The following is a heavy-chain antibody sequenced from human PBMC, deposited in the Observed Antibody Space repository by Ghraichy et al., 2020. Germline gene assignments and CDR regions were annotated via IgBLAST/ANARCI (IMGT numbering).Heavy chain of an antibody. Sequence: SETLSLTCTVSGGSISSNSYYWGWIRQPPGKGLEWIGSIYYTGSAYYNPSLKSRVTISVDTSKNQFSLKLSSVTAADTAVYYCATSGLVRLGKLFYFDYWGQGTLVTVSS. CDR3: ATSGLVRLGKLFYFDY. V-gene: IGHV4-39*01. J-gene: IGHJ4*02. D-gene: IGHD7-27*01. CDR1: GGSISSNSYY. CDR2: IYYTGSA.